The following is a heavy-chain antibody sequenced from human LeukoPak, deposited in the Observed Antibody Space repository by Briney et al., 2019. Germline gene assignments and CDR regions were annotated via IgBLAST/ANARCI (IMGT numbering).Heavy chain of an antibody. CDR1: GFSVSSRY. J-gene: IGHJ3*02. CDR3: ARDLAVAGPGAFDI. D-gene: IGHD6-19*01. Sequence: PGGSLRLSCAASGFSVSSRYMSWVRQAPGKGLEWVSVIYIGGSTNNADSVKGRFSISRDNSKNTLYLQMNSLRAEDTAVYYCARDLAVAGPGAFDIWGQGTMATVSS. CDR2: IYIGGST. V-gene: IGHV3-53*01.